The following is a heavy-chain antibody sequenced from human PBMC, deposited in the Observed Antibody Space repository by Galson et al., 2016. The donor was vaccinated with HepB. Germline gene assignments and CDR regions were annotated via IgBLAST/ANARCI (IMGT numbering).Heavy chain of an antibody. CDR3: AAGYNWVF. Sequence: ETLSLTCNVSGGSISGYYCSWIRQPPGKGLEWIGYIYYSGSTNYTPSLKSRVTISGDTSKNQFSLMLNDVTAADTAGYYCAAGYNWVFWGQGALVTVSS. V-gene: IGHV4-59*01. CDR1: GGSISGYY. J-gene: IGHJ1*01. D-gene: IGHD5-18*01. CDR2: IYYSGST.